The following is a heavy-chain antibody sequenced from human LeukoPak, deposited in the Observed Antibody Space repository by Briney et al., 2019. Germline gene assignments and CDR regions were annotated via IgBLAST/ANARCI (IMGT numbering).Heavy chain of an antibody. CDR1: GGSISTYY. D-gene: IGHD6-6*01. V-gene: IGHV4-39*06. CDR3: ARATRAARHFEN. Sequence: SETLSLTCTVSGGSISTYYWGWIRQPPGKGLEWIVSMYYSGSTYNNPSLKSRVTISVDTSKNQFPLKLSSVTAADTAVYYCARATRAARHFENWGQGNLVTVSS. CDR2: MYYSGST. J-gene: IGHJ4*02.